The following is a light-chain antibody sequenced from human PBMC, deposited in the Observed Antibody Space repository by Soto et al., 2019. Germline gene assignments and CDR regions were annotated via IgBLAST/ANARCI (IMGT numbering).Light chain of an antibody. Sequence: EVVMTQSPATLSVSRGERATLSCRAIQTVRDNLGWYQQKPGHPPRRLIYGATTRATGIPARFSGSGSGTEFTLTISSLQSEDFAVYYCQQYNNWPLTFGGGTKVEIK. CDR2: GAT. CDR3: QQYNNWPLT. CDR1: QTVRDN. J-gene: IGKJ4*01. V-gene: IGKV3D-15*01.